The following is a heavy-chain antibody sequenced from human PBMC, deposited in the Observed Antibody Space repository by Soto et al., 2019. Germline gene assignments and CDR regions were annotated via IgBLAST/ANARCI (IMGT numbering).Heavy chain of an antibody. V-gene: IGHV3-23*01. CDR3: AKGETTVNPFDP. J-gene: IGHJ5*02. Sequence: EVQLLESGGGLVQPGGSLRLSCAASGFTFSSYAMSWVRQAPGKGLEWVSAISGSGGSTYYADSVKGRFTISRDNSKNPLHLQVNTLRAEDSAVYYCAKGETTVNPFDPWGQGTLVTVSS. CDR2: ISGSGGST. CDR1: GFTFSSYA. D-gene: IGHD4-17*01.